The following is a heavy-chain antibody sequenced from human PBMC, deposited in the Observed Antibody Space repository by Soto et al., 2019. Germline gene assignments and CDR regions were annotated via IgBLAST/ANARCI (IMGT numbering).Heavy chain of an antibody. D-gene: IGHD4-17*01. CDR1: VFTFSSYA. CDR3: VKDPQTSYGDYGDFDY. Sequence: GWSLRLSCSSSVFTFSSYAMHWVRQAPGKGLEYVSAISSNGGSTYYADSVKGRFTISRDNSKNTLYLQMSSLRAEDTAVYYCVKDPQTSYGDYGDFDYWGQGTLVTVS. J-gene: IGHJ4*02. CDR2: ISSNGGST. V-gene: IGHV3-64D*06.